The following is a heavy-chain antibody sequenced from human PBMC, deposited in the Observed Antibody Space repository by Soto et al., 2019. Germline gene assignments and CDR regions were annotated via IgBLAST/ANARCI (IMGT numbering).Heavy chain of an antibody. D-gene: IGHD1-26*01. V-gene: IGHV3-74*01. Sequence: PGGSLRLSCAASGFTFSSYWMHWVRQAPGKGLVWVSRINSDGSSTSYADSVKGRFTISRDNAKNTLYLQMNSLRAEDTAVYYCARGRSGSYGGGSNSGFDTFCQRTPVTVSA. CDR1: GFTFSSYW. CDR2: INSDGSST. CDR3: ARGRSGSYGGGSNSGFDT. J-gene: IGHJ5*02.